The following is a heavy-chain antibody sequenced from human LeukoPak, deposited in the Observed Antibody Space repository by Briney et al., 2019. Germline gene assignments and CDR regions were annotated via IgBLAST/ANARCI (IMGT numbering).Heavy chain of an antibody. CDR1: GDSMSNYY. CDR2: VYYSGST. CDR3: ARDRQLERRGLDY. D-gene: IGHD1-1*01. V-gene: IGHV4-59*01. Sequence: PSETLSLTCTVSGDSMSNYYWSSIRQPPGKGLEWIGFVYYSGSTNYNPSLKSRVTISIDTSKNQFSLKLSSVTPADTAVYYCARDRQLERRGLDYWGQGALVTVSS. J-gene: IGHJ4*02.